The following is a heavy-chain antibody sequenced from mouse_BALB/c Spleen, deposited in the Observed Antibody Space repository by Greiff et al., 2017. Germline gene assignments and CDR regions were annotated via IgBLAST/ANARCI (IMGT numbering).Heavy chain of an antibody. CDR1: GFAFSSYD. J-gene: IGHJ4*01. D-gene: IGHD2-14*01. V-gene: IGHV5-12-1*01. CDR2: ISSGGGST. CDR3: ARKNYRYDYAMDY. Sequence: EVKLVESGGGLVKPGGSLKLSCAASGFAFSSYDMSWVRQTPEKRLEWVAYISSGGGSTYYPDTVKGRFTISRDNAKNTLYLQMSSLKSEDTAMYYCARKNYRYDYAMDYWGQGTSVTVSS.